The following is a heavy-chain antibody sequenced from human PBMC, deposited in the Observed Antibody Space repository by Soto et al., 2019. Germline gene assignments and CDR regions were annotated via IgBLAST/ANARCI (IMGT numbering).Heavy chain of an antibody. D-gene: IGHD3-9*01. Sequence: QAGGSLRLSCAGSGFTPTTTPLSWVRQPPGKGLEWVATVSGAASHTYYVDSVRGRFFISRDNSKNTVTLQMNNLTVDDTAVYYCATSFRYFDNWGQGXRVTVSS. CDR1: GFTPTTTP. J-gene: IGHJ4*02. V-gene: IGHV3-23*01. CDR3: ATSFRYFDN. CDR2: VSGAASHT.